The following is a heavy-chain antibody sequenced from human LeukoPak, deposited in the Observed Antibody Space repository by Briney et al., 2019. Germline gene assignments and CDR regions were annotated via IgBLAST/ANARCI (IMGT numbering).Heavy chain of an antibody. CDR3: ASDSSGWYARLGY. Sequence: PSETLSLTCAVYGGSFTGYYWSWIRQPPGKGLEWIGEVNHRGSTNYNSSLKSRVTISLDTSKNQFSLKLSSVTAADTGVYYCASDSSGWYARLGYWGQGTLVTVSS. V-gene: IGHV4-34*01. CDR1: GGSFTGYY. D-gene: IGHD6-19*01. J-gene: IGHJ4*02. CDR2: VNHRGST.